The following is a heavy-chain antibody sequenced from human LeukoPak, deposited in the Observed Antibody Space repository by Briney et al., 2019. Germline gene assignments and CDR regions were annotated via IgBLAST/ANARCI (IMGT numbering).Heavy chain of an antibody. D-gene: IGHD2-2*01. J-gene: IGHJ4*02. V-gene: IGHV3-7*01. Sequence: ETLSLTCTVSGGSVSSGRYYWSWVRQATGKGLEWVANIKKDGIEKYYVESVKGRFTISRDNAKNSLLRAEDTAVYYCARGRYSSRSGGYYFDIWGQGTLVTVSS. CDR3: ARGRYSSRSGGYYFDI. CDR2: IKKDGIEK. CDR1: GGSVSSGRYY.